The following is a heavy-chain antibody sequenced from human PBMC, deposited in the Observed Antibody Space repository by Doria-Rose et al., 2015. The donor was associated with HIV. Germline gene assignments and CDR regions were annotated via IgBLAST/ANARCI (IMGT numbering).Heavy chain of an antibody. V-gene: IGHV4-34*01. J-gene: IGHJ4*02. D-gene: IGHD3-3*01. CDR2: INHRGST. CDR1: GGSFSGYY. CDR3: ARGLTPTLHFLAL. Sequence: QVQLQQWDAGLLKPSETLSLTCAVYGGSFSGYYWNWIRQSPGKGLEWIGEINHRGSTNYNPSLKSRVTISVDTSQNQFSLKLTSVTATDTAVYYCARGLTPTLHFLALWGQGTLVTVSS.